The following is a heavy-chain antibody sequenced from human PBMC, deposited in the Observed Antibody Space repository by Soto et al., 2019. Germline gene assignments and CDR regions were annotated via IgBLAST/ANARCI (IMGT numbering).Heavy chain of an antibody. J-gene: IGHJ6*02. D-gene: IGHD3-10*01. CDR2: IYHSGST. V-gene: IGHV4-4*02. CDR3: ARDRGYYGSGSYYYFRYYYGMDV. CDR1: GGSISSSNW. Sequence: PSETLSLTCAVSGGSISSSNWWSWVRQPPGKGLEWIGEIYHSGSTNYNPSLKSRVTISVDKSKNQFSLKLSSVTAEDTAVYYCARDRGYYGSGSYYYFRYYYGMDVWGQGTTVTVSS.